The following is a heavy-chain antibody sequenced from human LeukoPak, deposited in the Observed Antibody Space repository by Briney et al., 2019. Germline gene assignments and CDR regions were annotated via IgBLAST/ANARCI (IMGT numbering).Heavy chain of an antibody. D-gene: IGHD3-3*01. V-gene: IGHV4-59*01. CDR2: IYYSGST. CDR1: GGSISSYY. Sequence: SETLSLTCTVSGGSISSYYWSWIRQPPGKGLEWIGYIYYSGSTNYNPSLKSRVTISVDTSKNQFSLKLSSVTAADTAVYYCARASPGDLWSGYSAGYFDYWGQGTLVTVSS. CDR3: ARASPGDLWSGYSAGYFDY. J-gene: IGHJ4*02.